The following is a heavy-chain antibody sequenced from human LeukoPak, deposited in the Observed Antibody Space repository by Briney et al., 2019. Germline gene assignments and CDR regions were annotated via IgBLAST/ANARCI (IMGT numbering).Heavy chain of an antibody. J-gene: IGHJ4*02. D-gene: IGHD2-21*02. V-gene: IGHV4-59*12. Sequence: SDTLSLTCTVSGGSICSYYWSWIRQPPGRGGEGIWYIYYSWSTNYNPSLKGRVTISVDTSKNQFYLRLSCVTAADTAVYYCARAYCGGDCCFDYWGQGTLVTVSS. CDR2: IYYSWST. CDR3: ARAYCGGDCCFDY. CDR1: GGSICSYY.